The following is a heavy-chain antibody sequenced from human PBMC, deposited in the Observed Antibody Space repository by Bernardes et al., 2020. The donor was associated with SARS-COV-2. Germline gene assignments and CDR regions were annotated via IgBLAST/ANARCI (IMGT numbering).Heavy chain of an antibody. CDR1: GYTVSSEY. CDR2: IHSDGSR. V-gene: IGHV3-66*01. D-gene: IGHD1-1*01. J-gene: IGHJ6*02. CDR3: AREQFPGYYGMDV. Sequence: GGSLRLSCAASGYTVSSEYMSWVRQAPGKGLEWVSIIHSDGSRHYADSVKGRFSISRDNSENTVHLQMNSLRAEDTAVYYCAREQFPGYYGMDVWGQGTTVTVSS.